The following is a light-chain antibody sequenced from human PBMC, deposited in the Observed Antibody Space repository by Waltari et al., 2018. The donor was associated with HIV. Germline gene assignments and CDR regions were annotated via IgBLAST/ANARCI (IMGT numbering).Light chain of an antibody. V-gene: IGLV1-40*01. CDR1: SSNTGAPSD. Sequence: QSVLTQPPSVSGAPGQRVTIPCTGSSSNTGAPSDVHWYQQFPGTAPKLLIYGNSNRPSGVPDRFSGSRSGTSSSLAISGLQAEDEAHYYCQSFDSSLGGWVFGGGTKLTVL. CDR3: QSFDSSLGGWV. CDR2: GNS. J-gene: IGLJ3*02.